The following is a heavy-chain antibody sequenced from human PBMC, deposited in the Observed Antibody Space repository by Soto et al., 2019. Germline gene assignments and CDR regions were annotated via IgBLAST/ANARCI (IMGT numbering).Heavy chain of an antibody. Sequence: ASVKVSCKASGYTFTSYYMHWVRQAPGQGLEWMGIINPSGGSTSYAQKFQGRVTMTRDTSTSTVYMELSSLRSEDTAVYYCARGAHYDFWSGYSADLQTNYHYYMDVWGKGTTVTVSS. D-gene: IGHD3-3*01. CDR2: INPSGGST. CDR3: ARGAHYDFWSGYSADLQTNYHYYMDV. CDR1: GYTFTSYY. V-gene: IGHV1-46*03. J-gene: IGHJ6*03.